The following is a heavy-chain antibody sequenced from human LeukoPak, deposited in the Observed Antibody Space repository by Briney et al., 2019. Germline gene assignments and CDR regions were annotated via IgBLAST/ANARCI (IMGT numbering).Heavy chain of an antibody. D-gene: IGHD6-13*01. CDR1: GGSISSYY. Sequence: PSETLSLTCTVSGGSISSYYWSWIRQPPGKGLEWIGYIYYSGSTNYNPSLKSRVTISVDTSKNQFSLKLSSVTAADTAVYYCARGGLAAAGLLGCWGQGTLVTVSS. CDR3: ARGGLAAAGLLGC. CDR2: IYYSGST. J-gene: IGHJ4*02. V-gene: IGHV4-59*01.